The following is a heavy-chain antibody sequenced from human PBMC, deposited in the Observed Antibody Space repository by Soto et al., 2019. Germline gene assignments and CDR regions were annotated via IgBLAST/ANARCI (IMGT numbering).Heavy chain of an antibody. CDR3: VREANYYDSSGYWDDY. CDR1: GVSISSHF. D-gene: IGHD3-22*01. Sequence: SETLSLTCAVSGVSISSHFWSWIRQPPGKGLEWIWYIYDSGTNYNPSLKSRLTMSIDTSRNQFSLKLSSVTATDTAVYYCVREANYYDSSGYWDDYWGQGTLVTVSS. V-gene: IGHV4-59*11. J-gene: IGHJ4*02. CDR2: IYDSGT.